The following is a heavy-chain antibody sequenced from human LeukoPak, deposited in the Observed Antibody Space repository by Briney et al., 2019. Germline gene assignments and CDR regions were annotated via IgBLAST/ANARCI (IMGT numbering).Heavy chain of an antibody. Sequence: SETLSLTCTVSGGSISSSSYYWGWIRQPPGKGLEWIGSIYYSGSTYYNPSLKSRVTISVDTSKNQFSLKLSSVTAPDTAVYYCAREPSNVLLWFGELSGIDYWGQGTLVTVSS. D-gene: IGHD3-10*01. V-gene: IGHV4-39*07. CDR3: AREPSNVLLWFGELSGIDY. CDR1: GGSISSSSYY. CDR2: IYYSGST. J-gene: IGHJ4*02.